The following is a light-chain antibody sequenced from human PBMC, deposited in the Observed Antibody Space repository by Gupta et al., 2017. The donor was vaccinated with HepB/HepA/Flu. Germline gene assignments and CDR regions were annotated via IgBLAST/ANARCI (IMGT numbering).Light chain of an antibody. J-gene: IGLJ2*01. Sequence: QSVLTQPPSASATPGQRVAISCSGSRSNLGENYVNWYQQLPGTAPKVLIFRDTQRPSGVPDRFSGSKSGTSASLAISGLRTEDEANYYCASWDDSLSGAVFGGGTKVTVL. CDR3: ASWDDSLSGAV. CDR1: RSNLGENY. CDR2: RDT. V-gene: IGLV1-47*01.